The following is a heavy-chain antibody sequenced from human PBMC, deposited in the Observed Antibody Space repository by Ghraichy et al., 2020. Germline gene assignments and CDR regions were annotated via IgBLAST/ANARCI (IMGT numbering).Heavy chain of an antibody. CDR3: ATLPGGLTHYYFGMDV. CDR1: GYILTNLS. CDR2: FDPDDGET. D-gene: IGHD3-10*01. J-gene: IGHJ6*02. Sequence: ASVKVSCKISGYILTNLSMHWVRQAPGKGLEWMGSFDPDDGETIYSQKFQGRVTITEDTSTDTAYMELSSLRSEDTAVYYCATLPGGLTHYYFGMDVWGQGSTVTVSS. V-gene: IGHV1-24*01.